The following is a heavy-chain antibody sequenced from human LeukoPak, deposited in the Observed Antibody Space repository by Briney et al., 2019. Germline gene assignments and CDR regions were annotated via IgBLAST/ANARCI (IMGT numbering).Heavy chain of an antibody. V-gene: IGHV3-30*02. D-gene: IGHD5-24*01. Sequence: GGSLRLSCAASGFTFSSYGMHWVRQAPGKGLEWVAFIRYDGSNKYYADSVKGRFTISRDNSKNTLYLQMNSLRAEDTAVYYCAKDFKPAVEMATITDYWGQGTLVTVSS. CDR1: GFTFSSYG. CDR3: AKDFKPAVEMATITDY. J-gene: IGHJ4*02. CDR2: IRYDGSNK.